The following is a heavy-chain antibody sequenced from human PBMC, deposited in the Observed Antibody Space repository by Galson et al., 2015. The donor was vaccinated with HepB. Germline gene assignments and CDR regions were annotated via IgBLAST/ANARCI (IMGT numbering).Heavy chain of an antibody. D-gene: IGHD4-17*01. CDR1: GFTFSSYA. CDR2: ISGSGGST. CDR3: AKVQRTTVTRYYFDY. V-gene: IGHV3-23*01. J-gene: IGHJ4*02. Sequence: SLRLSCAASGFTFSSYAMSWVRQAPGKGLEWVSAISGSGGSTYYADSVKGRFTISRDNTKNTLYLQMNSLRAEDTAVYYCAKVQRTTVTRYYFDYWGQGTLVTVSS.